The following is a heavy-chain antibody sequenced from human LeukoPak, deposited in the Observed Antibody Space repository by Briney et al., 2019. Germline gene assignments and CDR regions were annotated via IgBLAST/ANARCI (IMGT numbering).Heavy chain of an antibody. CDR3: AKSGGTSSSGLGY. CDR2: ISSSSSTI. V-gene: IGHV3-48*01. CDR1: GFTFSSYN. D-gene: IGHD6-19*01. Sequence: GGSLRLSCAASGFTFSSYNMNWVRQAPGKGLEWVSDISSSSSTIYYADSVKGRFTISRDNDKNSLYLQMNSLRAEDTAVYYCAKSGGTSSSGLGYWGQGTLVTVSS. J-gene: IGHJ4*02.